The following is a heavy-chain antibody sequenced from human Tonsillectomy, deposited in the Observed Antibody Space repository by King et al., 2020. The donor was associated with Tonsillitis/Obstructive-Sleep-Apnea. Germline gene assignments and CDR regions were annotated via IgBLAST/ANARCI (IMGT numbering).Heavy chain of an antibody. Sequence: VQLVESGGGLVQPGGSLRLSCSASGFVFSSYGIHWVRQAPGKGLEYVSGVSGTGDFTKDADSVKGRFTISRDNSKNMLYLQMSSLRVEDTAVYYCLKHFTNHLGGPPGAFDIWGQGTVVTVSS. CDR1: GFVFSSYG. CDR2: VSGTGDFT. D-gene: IGHD3-16*01. J-gene: IGHJ3*02. V-gene: IGHV3-64D*06. CDR3: LKHFTNHLGGPPGAFDI.